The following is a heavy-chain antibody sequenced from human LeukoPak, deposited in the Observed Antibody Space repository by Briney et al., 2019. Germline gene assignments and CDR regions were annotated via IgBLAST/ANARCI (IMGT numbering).Heavy chain of an antibody. V-gene: IGHV3-7*01. CDR3: ARDRKDYGGNHKGYYYMDV. CDR1: GFTFSSYW. J-gene: IGHJ6*03. Sequence: GGSLRLSCAAPGFTFSSYWMSWVRQAPGKGLEWVANIKQDGSGKYYVDSVKGRFTISRDNAKNSLYLQMNSLRAEDTAVYYCARDRKDYGGNHKGYYYMDVWGKGTTVTVSS. CDR2: IKQDGSGK. D-gene: IGHD4-23*01.